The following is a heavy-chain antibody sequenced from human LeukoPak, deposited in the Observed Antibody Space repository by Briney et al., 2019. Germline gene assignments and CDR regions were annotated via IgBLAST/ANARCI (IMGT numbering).Heavy chain of an antibody. D-gene: IGHD5-18*01. Sequence: SETLSLTCTVSGGSISSYYWSWIRQPPGKGLEWIGYIYYSGSINYNPSLKSRVTISVDTSKNQFSLKLSSVTAADTAVYYCARGYSYGYSYWGQGTLVTVSS. CDR1: GGSISSYY. CDR3: ARGYSYGYSY. V-gene: IGHV4-59*08. J-gene: IGHJ4*02. CDR2: IYYSGSI.